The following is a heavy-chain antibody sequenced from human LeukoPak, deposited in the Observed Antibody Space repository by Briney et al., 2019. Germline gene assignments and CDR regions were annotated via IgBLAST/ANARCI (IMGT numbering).Heavy chain of an antibody. CDR3: ARGGLQHNWFDP. J-gene: IGHJ5*02. D-gene: IGHD3-10*01. CDR1: GFTFSSYS. Sequence: PGGSLRLSCAASGFTFSSYSMNWVRQAPGKGLEWVSSISSSSSYIYYADSVKGRFTISRDNAKNSLYLQMNSLRAEDTAVYYCARGGLQHNWFDPWGQGTLVTVSS. CDR2: ISSSSSYI. V-gene: IGHV3-21*01.